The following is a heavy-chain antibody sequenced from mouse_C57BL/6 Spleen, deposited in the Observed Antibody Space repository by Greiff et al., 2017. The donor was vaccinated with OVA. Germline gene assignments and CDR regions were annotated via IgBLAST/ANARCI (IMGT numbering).Heavy chain of an antibody. Sequence: QVQLQQPGAELVRPGSSVKLSCKASGYTFTSYWMDWVKQRPGQGLEWIGNIYTSDSETHYNQKFKDKATLTVDKSSSTAYMQLSSLTSEDSAVYYCARKDFGLLFAYWGQGTLVTVSA. D-gene: IGHD1-1*01. J-gene: IGHJ3*01. CDR2: IYTSDSET. CDR3: ARKDFGLLFAY. V-gene: IGHV1-61*01. CDR1: GYTFTSYW.